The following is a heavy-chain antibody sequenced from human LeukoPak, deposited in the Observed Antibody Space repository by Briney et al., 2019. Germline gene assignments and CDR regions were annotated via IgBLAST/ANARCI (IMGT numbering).Heavy chain of an antibody. D-gene: IGHD4-23*01. Sequence: SETLSLTCTVSGGSISSGGDYWSWIRQHPGKGLEWIGYIYYSGSTYYNPSLKSRVTISVDTSKNQFSLKLSSVTAADTAVYYCARAGRVTPIFYWGQGTLVTVSS. CDR2: IYYSGST. J-gene: IGHJ4*02. V-gene: IGHV4-31*03. CDR1: GGSISSGGDY. CDR3: ARAGRVTPIFY.